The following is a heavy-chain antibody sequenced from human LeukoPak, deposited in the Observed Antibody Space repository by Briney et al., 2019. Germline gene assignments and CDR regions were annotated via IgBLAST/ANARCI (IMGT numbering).Heavy chain of an antibody. CDR1: GFTFSSYS. CDR2: ISSSSSYI. J-gene: IGHJ4*02. CDR3: ARARSEYYYDSSGYRYRWIHFDY. Sequence: GGSLRLSCAASGFTFSSYSMNWVRQAPGKGLEWVSSISSSSSYIYYADSVKGRFTISRDNAKNSLYLQMNSLRAEDTAVYYCARARSEYYYDSSGYRYRWIHFDYWGQGTLVTVSS. V-gene: IGHV3-21*01. D-gene: IGHD3-22*01.